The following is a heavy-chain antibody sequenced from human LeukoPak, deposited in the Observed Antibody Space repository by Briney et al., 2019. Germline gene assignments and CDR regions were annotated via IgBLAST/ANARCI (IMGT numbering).Heavy chain of an antibody. D-gene: IGHD3-3*01. V-gene: IGHV1-18*01. CDR2: ISAYNGNT. CDR1: GYTFTSYG. CDR3: ARGIWSRTVSSYYFDY. J-gene: IGHJ4*02. Sequence: ASVKVSCKASGYTFTSYGISWVQQAPGQGLEWMGWISAYNGNTNYAQKLQGRVTMTTDTSTSTAYMELRSLRSDDTAVYYCARGIWSRTVSSYYFDYWGQGTLVTVSS.